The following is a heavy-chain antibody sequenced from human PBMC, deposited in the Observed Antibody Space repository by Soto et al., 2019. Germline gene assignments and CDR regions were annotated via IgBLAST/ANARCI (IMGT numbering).Heavy chain of an antibody. CDR2: IYYSGST. D-gene: IGHD3-22*01. CDR1: HGSISSGGYY. CDR3: ARGYYYDSSGYYPH. J-gene: IGHJ4*02. Sequence: PSETLSLTCTVSHGSISSGGYYWSWIRQHPGKGLEWIGYIYYSGSTYYNPSLKSRVTISVDTSKNQFSLKLSSVTAADTAVYYCARGYYYDSSGYYPHWGQGTLVTVS. V-gene: IGHV4-31*03.